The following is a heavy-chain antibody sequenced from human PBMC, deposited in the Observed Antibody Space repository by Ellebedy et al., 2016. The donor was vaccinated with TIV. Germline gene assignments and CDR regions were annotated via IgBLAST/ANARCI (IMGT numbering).Heavy chain of an antibody. CDR3: TKDIGMATINQVLDY. D-gene: IGHD5-24*01. J-gene: IGHJ4*02. CDR1: AFTSDDYT. V-gene: IGHV3-43*01. CDR2: LSCHGCST. Sequence: PGGSLRLSCAASAFTSDDYTLHWVRQAPGKGLELVSLLSCHGCSTYYADSVKGRFTISRDNSKDSLYLQMNSLRTEDTALYYCTKDIGMATINQVLDYWGQGTLVTVSS.